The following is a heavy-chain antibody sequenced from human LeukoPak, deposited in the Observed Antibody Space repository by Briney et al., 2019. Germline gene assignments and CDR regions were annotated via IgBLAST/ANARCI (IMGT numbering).Heavy chain of an antibody. CDR1: GGSISSSSYY. CDR2: ICYSGST. CDR3: ATCSSSWYVPGWFDP. J-gene: IGHJ5*02. V-gene: IGHV4-39*01. Sequence: SETLSLTCTVSGGSISSSSYYWGWIRQPPGKGLEWIGSICYSGSTYYNPSLKSRVTISVDTSKNQFSLKLSSVTAADTAVYYCATCSSSWYVPGWFDPWGQGTLVTVSS. D-gene: IGHD6-13*01.